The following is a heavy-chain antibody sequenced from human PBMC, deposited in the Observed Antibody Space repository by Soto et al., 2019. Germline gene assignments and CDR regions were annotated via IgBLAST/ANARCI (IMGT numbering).Heavy chain of an antibody. CDR3: ARDMRQRITMVRGVIKGAFDI. Sequence: GGSLRLSCAASGFTVSSNYMSWVRQAPGKGLEWVSVIYSGGSTYYADSVKGRFTISRDNSKNTLYLQMNSLRAEDTAVYYCARDMRQRITMVRGVIKGAFDIWGQGTMVTVSS. J-gene: IGHJ3*02. D-gene: IGHD3-10*01. V-gene: IGHV3-66*01. CDR1: GFTVSSNY. CDR2: IYSGGST.